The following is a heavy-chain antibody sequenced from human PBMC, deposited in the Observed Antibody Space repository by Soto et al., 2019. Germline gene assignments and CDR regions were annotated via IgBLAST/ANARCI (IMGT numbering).Heavy chain of an antibody. CDR3: VREDSAWDSRGSFDF. CDR1: AFTFSNYA. D-gene: IGHD6-19*01. CDR2: ISGSGGSA. Sequence: EVQLLESGGGLVRPGGSLRLSCAASAFTFSNYAMNWVRQAPGKGLEWVSVISGSGGSASYADSVQGRFTISRDNSKNTLYLQMNSLRDEDTAIYYCVREDSAWDSRGSFDFWGRGTMVTVS. V-gene: IGHV3-23*01. J-gene: IGHJ3*01.